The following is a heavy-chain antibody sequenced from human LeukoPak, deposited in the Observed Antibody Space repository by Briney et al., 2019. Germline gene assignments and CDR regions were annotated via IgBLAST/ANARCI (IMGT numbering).Heavy chain of an antibody. Sequence: GGSLRLSCAASGFTFSAYSMNWVRQAPGRGLEWVSSISTRSTYIYYADSVKGRFTISRDNAKNSLYLQMNSLRAEDTAVYYCARKYFESSAYSDHWGQGTLVTVSS. V-gene: IGHV3-21*01. CDR1: GFTFSAYS. CDR2: ISTRSTYI. D-gene: IGHD3-22*01. CDR3: ARKYFESSAYSDH. J-gene: IGHJ4*02.